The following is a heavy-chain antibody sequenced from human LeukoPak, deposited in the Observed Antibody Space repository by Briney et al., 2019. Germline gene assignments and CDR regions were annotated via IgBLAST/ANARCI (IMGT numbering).Heavy chain of an antibody. J-gene: IGHJ4*02. V-gene: IGHV4-39*01. CDR2: MYYRGST. CDR3: ATLGGWGGAASLFQY. CDR1: GVSISSSNYY. D-gene: IGHD1-26*01. Sequence: PSETLSLTRTVSGVSISSSNYYWGWIRQPPGKGLEWIGSMYYRGSTYYNPSLKSRVTISVDTSKNQFSLKLSSVTAADTAIFYCATLGGWGGAASLFQYWGQGTLVTVSS.